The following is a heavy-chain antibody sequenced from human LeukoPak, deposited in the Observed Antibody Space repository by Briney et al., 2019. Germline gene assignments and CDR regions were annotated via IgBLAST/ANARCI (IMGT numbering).Heavy chain of an antibody. V-gene: IGHV1-18*01. J-gene: IGHJ4*02. CDR3: ARGPFGGGNSGLDY. CDR2: ITASNGHT. CDR1: GYTFTNYD. D-gene: IGHD4-23*01. Sequence: ASVKVSCKASGYTFTNYDITWVRQAPGEGLEWMGWITASNGHTNYAQNLQGRVTMTTDTSTNTAYMELRSLRSDDTAVYYCARGPFGGGNSGLDYWGQGTLVTVSS.